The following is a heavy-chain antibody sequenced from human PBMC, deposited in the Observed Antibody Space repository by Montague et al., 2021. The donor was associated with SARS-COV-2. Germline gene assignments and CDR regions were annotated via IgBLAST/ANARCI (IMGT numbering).Heavy chain of an antibody. Sequence: SETLSLTCTVSGVSVTDYYWSWIRQPPGKGLERVGDVLYNKGTNFNPSLKSRVAISVDTSKNQFSLRLTSVTAADTASYYCVRHPHYDGLNGPPDFWDQGTLVTVSS. CDR1: GVSVTDYY. CDR3: VRHPHYDGLNGPPDF. CDR2: VLYNKGT. V-gene: IGHV4-59*08. D-gene: IGHD3-9*01. J-gene: IGHJ4*02.